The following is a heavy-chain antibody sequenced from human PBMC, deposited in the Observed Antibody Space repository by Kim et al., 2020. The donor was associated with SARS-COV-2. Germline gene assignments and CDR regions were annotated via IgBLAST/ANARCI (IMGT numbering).Heavy chain of an antibody. J-gene: IGHJ3*02. Sequence: GESLKISCQGSGYTFNGYWIAWVRQMPGKGLEWMGIIYPGDSDTTYSPSFQGHVTISVDKSISTAYLQWGSLKASDTAMYYCALMYFGEFVTPEDGFDIWGQGTMVIVSS. CDR3: ALMYFGEFVTPEDGFDI. V-gene: IGHV5-51*01. CDR1: GYTFNGYW. D-gene: IGHD3-10*01. CDR2: IYPGDSDT.